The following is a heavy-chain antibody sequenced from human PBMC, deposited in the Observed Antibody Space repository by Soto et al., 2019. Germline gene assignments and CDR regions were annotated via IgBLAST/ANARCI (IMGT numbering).Heavy chain of an antibody. CDR3: ATDSTGYYSDAFDV. CDR2: IYNSGTT. CDR1: GAAMSSYY. V-gene: IGHV4-59*03. J-gene: IGHJ3*01. D-gene: IGHD3-22*01. Sequence: QLQESGPGLVKPSETLSLTCTVSGAAMSSYYWSWLRQSPGKGLEWIGYIYNSGTTDYNPSLKSRITISVERSKFQFSLKLTSVTAADTVVYYCATDSTGYYSDAFDVWGQGARVIVSS.